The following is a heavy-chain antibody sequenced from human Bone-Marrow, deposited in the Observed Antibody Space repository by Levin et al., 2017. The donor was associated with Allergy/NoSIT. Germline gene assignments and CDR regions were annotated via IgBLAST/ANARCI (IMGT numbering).Heavy chain of an antibody. CDR2: IYYRGST. J-gene: IGHJ4*02. CDR3: ARAAPGGEYDY. Sequence: SETLSLTCTVSGASINNGDFYWSWIRQPPGKGLEWIGFIYYRGSTFYSPSLKSRLTISLDTSKNQFSLNLISMTAADTAVYFCARAAPGGEYDYWGQGTLVTVSS. CDR1: GASINNGDFY. V-gene: IGHV4-30-4*01. D-gene: IGHD3-10*01.